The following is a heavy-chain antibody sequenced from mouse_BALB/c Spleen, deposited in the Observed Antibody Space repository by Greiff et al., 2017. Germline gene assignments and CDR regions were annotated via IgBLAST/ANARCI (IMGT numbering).Heavy chain of an antibody. Sequence: VQLQQSGPELVKPGASVKISCKASGYAFSSSWMNWVKQRPGQGLEWIGRIYPGDGDTNYNGKFKGKATLTADKSSSTAYMQLSSLTSVDSAVYFCARGNYGYVDYWGQGTTLTVSS. J-gene: IGHJ2*01. D-gene: IGHD1-1*01. V-gene: IGHV1-82*01. CDR3: ARGNYGYVDY. CDR2: IYPGDGDT. CDR1: GYAFSSSW.